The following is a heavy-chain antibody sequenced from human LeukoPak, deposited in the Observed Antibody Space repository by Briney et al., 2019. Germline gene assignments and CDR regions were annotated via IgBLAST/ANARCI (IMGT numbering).Heavy chain of an antibody. D-gene: IGHD4-11*01. CDR2: ISESVDYT. CDR3: VRDGFNYTSRDNDGFDI. Sequence: GGSLRLSCAASGLCVPNYGMRLVRQAPGTGMDWVSGISESVDYTHYVDSAKGRSTISKDNSKCTLFLQMNSLRAEDTAVYYCVRDGFNYTSRDNDGFDIWGQGTMVTVSS. CDR1: GLCVPNYG. V-gene: IGHV3-23*01. J-gene: IGHJ3*02.